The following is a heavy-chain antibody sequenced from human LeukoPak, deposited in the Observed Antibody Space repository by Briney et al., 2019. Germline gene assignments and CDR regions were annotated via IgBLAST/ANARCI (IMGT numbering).Heavy chain of an antibody. Sequence: SETLSLTCSVSGASISSSSYYWGWIRQPPGKGLEWIGSFSYSGSTYYNSSLKSRVTISVDTSNNQFSLRLNSVTAADTAVYYCARIGLGSSEDYWGRGTLVTVSS. V-gene: IGHV4-39*07. CDR1: GASISSSSYY. J-gene: IGHJ4*02. D-gene: IGHD2-2*01. CDR3: ARIGLGSSEDY. CDR2: FSYSGST.